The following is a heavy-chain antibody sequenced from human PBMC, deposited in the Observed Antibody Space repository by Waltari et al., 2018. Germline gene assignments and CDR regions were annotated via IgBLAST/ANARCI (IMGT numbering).Heavy chain of an antibody. V-gene: IGHV4-4*02. CDR1: GYSVSSTSW. J-gene: IGHJ4*02. CDR3: GRDRGRGLYLDS. Sequence: QLRLQESGPGLVRPSGTLSLTCYVSGYSVSSTSWWSWVRQSPGKGLEWIGQVHGSGKTNYNPSFASRVSVSLHTPANQFSLTVTSATAADTAVYYCGRDRGRGLYLDSWGQGTLVTVSP. CDR2: VHGSGKT. D-gene: IGHD5-12*01.